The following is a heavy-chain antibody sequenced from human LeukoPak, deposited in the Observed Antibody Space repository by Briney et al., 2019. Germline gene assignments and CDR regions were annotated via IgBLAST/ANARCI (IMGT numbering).Heavy chain of an antibody. Sequence: GGSLRLSCAASGLTLNDYGFHWVRQAPGKGLEWVAVIWLDATLTNYADSLKGRFTISSDNSNNTVYLQIHSLRAEDTAVYYCAKVKGVASSDWYFDLWGRGTLVTVSS. V-gene: IGHV3-33*06. CDR1: GLTLNDYG. CDR2: IWLDATLT. D-gene: IGHD3-10*01. CDR3: AKVKGVASSDWYFDL. J-gene: IGHJ2*01.